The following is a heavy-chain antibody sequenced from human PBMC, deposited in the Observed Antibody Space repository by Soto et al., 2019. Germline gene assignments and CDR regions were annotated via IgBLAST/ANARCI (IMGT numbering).Heavy chain of an antibody. J-gene: IGHJ5*02. CDR3: VRGGSNYAS. Sequence: EVQLVESGGGLVQPGGSLRLSCTASGFTFSDSWMTWVHQAPGKGLEWVARIKPDGSEKKYADSVKGRFSISRDNAKNSMYLQMDSLRGEDTAVYYCVRGGSNYASWGQGTLVTVSS. D-gene: IGHD4-4*01. CDR2: IKPDGSEK. CDR1: GFTFSDSW. V-gene: IGHV3-7*01.